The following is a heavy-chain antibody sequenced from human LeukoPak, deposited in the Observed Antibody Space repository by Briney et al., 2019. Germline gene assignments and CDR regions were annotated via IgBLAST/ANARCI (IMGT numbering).Heavy chain of an antibody. D-gene: IGHD2-2*01. CDR2: INPNSGGT. CDR1: GNTFTGYY. Sequence: ASVKVSCKASGNTFTGYYMHWVRQAPGQGLGWMGWINPNSGGTNYAQKFQGRVTMTRDTSISTAYMELSRLRSDDTAVYYCARDSIVVVPAAMVDYYYYMDVWGKGTTVTVS. V-gene: IGHV1-2*02. J-gene: IGHJ6*03. CDR3: ARDSIVVVPAAMVDYYYYMDV.